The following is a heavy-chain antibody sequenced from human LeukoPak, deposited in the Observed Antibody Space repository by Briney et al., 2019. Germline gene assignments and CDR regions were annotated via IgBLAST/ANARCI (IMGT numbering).Heavy chain of an antibody. Sequence: SETLSLTCTVSGGSISSYYWSWIRQPPGKGLEWVGYIYYSGSTNYNPSLKSRVTISVDASKNQFSLKLSSVTAADTAVYYCASSYYYDSSGYPPLWYWGQGTLVTVSS. CDR2: IYYSGST. J-gene: IGHJ4*02. D-gene: IGHD3-22*01. CDR1: GGSISSYY. CDR3: ASSYYYDSSGYPPLWY. V-gene: IGHV4-59*08.